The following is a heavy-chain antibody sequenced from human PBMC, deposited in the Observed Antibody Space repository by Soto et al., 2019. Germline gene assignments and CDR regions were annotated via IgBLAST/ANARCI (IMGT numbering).Heavy chain of an antibody. CDR3: ARRSSGWLPPWYYYGMDV. Sequence: QVQLVQSGAEVKKPGASVKVSCKASGYTFTSYDINWVRQATGQGLEWMGWMNPNSGNTGYAQKFQGRVTMTRNTSISTAYMELSSLRSEDTAVYYCARRSSGWLPPWYYYGMDVWGQGTTVTVSS. D-gene: IGHD6-19*01. V-gene: IGHV1-8*01. CDR1: GYTFTSYD. CDR2: MNPNSGNT. J-gene: IGHJ6*02.